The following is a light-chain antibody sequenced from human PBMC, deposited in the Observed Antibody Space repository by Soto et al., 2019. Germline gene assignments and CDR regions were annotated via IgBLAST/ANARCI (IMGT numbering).Light chain of an antibody. Sequence: DIQMTQSPSSLSASVGDRVTITCRANQDISYYLAWYQQKQGKVPKLLIYAASTLQSGVPSRFSGSGSGTDFTVTISSLQPEDIATYYCQKYHSAPRTFGQGTKVEIK. J-gene: IGKJ1*01. CDR3: QKYHSAPRT. CDR2: AAS. V-gene: IGKV1-27*01. CDR1: QDISYY.